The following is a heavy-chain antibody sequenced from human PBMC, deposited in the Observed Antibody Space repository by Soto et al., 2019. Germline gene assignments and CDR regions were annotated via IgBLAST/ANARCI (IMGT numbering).Heavy chain of an antibody. Sequence: ASVKVSCKASGYTFTSYGISWVRQAPGQGLEWMGWISAYNGNTNYAQKLQGRVTMTTDTSTSTAYMELRSLRSDDTAVYYCARVKYDYIWGSYRYLPNFDYWGQGTLVTVSS. J-gene: IGHJ4*02. CDR1: GYTFTSYG. CDR3: ARVKYDYIWGSYRYLPNFDY. V-gene: IGHV1-18*01. D-gene: IGHD3-16*02. CDR2: ISAYNGNT.